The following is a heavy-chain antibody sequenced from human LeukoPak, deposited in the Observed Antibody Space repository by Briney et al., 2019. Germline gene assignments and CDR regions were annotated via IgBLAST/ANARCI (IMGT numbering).Heavy chain of an antibody. Sequence: ASVKVSCKASGYTFTSYGISWVRQATGQGLEWMGWMNPNSGNTGYAQKFQGRVTITRNTSICTAYMELSSLRSEDTAVYYCARGRRRYNWNYLKADAFDIWGQGTMVTVSS. CDR2: MNPNSGNT. V-gene: IGHV1-8*03. J-gene: IGHJ3*02. CDR3: ARGRRRYNWNYLKADAFDI. D-gene: IGHD1-7*01. CDR1: GYTFTSYG.